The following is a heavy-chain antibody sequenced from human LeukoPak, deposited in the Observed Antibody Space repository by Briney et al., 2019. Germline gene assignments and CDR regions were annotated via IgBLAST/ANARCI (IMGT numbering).Heavy chain of an antibody. V-gene: IGHV4-34*01. J-gene: IGHJ6*02. CDR2: IYRSGST. Sequence: SETLSLTCAVYGGSFSGYYWSWIRQPPGKGLEWMGQIYRSGSTSYNPSLKSRVTISVDTSKNQFSLKLSSVTAADTAVYYCARHGGYSSSNDYYYGMDVWGQGTTVTVSS. CDR1: GGSFSGYY. CDR3: ARHGGYSSSNDYYYGMDV. D-gene: IGHD6-13*01.